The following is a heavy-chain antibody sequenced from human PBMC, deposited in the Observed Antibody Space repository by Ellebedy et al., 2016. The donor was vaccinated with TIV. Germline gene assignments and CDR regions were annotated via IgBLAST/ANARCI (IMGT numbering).Heavy chain of an antibody. J-gene: IGHJ6*02. CDR2: ISYDGSKK. Sequence: GESLKISXPASGFTFRSYGLHWVRQAPGTGLEWLALISYDGSKKFYADSVKGRFIISRDNSKNTVYLEMNSLRGEDTAVFYCAKDRTLEGAFYYYGMDVWGQGTTVTVSS. V-gene: IGHV3-30*18. CDR3: AKDRTLEGAFYYYGMDV. CDR1: GFTFRSYG. D-gene: IGHD3-10*01.